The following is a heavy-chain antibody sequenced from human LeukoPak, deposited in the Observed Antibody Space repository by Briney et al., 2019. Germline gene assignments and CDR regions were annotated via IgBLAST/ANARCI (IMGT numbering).Heavy chain of an antibody. J-gene: IGHJ4*02. V-gene: IGHV3-7*01. Sequence: GGSLRLSCAASGFTFSTYWMAWVRQAPGKGLEWVANIKGDESAKHQADSVKGRFTISRDNAQNSVYLQMSSLRGEDMAVYYCARDVVGSLDYWGQGTLVTVSS. D-gene: IGHD1-26*01. CDR1: GFTFSTYW. CDR2: IKGDESAK. CDR3: ARDVVGSLDY.